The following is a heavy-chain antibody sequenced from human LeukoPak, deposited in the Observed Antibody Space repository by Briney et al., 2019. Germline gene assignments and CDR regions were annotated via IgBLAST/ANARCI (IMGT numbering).Heavy chain of an antibody. Sequence: GGSLRLSCAVSGFTFSDYYMSWVRQAPGKGLEWIAYISHSGSTLYHADSVKGRFTISRDNVKNLLYLQMNSLRAEDTAVYYCARVLGYYFDYWGQGTLVTVSS. CDR2: ISHSGSTL. J-gene: IGHJ4*02. D-gene: IGHD3-16*01. V-gene: IGHV3-11*04. CDR1: GFTFSDYY. CDR3: ARVLGYYFDY.